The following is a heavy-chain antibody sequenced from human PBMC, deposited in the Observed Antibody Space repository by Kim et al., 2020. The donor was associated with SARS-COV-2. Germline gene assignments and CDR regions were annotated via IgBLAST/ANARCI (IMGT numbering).Heavy chain of an antibody. J-gene: IGHJ5*01. Sequence: SETLSLTCTVSGGSISSYYWSGIRQPPREGREWMGAIFYSGGSNYNPSPKSRGAITLDTTKNQLSLKLISVPTAATAVSYCSRDTLPPSGSNAYLHSWG. V-gene: IGHV4-59*12. CDR3: SRDTLPPSGSNAYLHS. CDR1: GGSISSYY. CDR2: IFYSGGS. D-gene: IGHD2-2*01.